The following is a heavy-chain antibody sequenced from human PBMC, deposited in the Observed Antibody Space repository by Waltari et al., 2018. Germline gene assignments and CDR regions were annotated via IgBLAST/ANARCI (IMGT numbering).Heavy chain of an antibody. J-gene: IGHJ4*02. V-gene: IGHV4-59*01. CDR1: GGSISSYY. CDR2: IYDSGST. CDR3: ARSYSSSPGAFDY. D-gene: IGHD6-6*01. Sequence: QVQLQESGSGLVKPSETLSLTCTVSGGSISSYYWSWIRQPPGKGLEWIGYIYDSGSTNYNPSLKSRVTISVDTSKNQFSLKLSSVTAADTAVYYCARSYSSSPGAFDYWGQGTLVTVSS.